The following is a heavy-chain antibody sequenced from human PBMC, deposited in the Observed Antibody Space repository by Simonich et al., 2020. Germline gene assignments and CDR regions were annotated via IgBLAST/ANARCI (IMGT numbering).Heavy chain of an antibody. D-gene: IGHD6-13*01. CDR2: IYHRGRT. V-gene: IGHV4-38-2*01. J-gene: IGHJ6*02. CDR3: ARVGYSNYYYYGMDV. Sequence: QVQLQESGPGLVKPSETLSLTCAVSGYSISSGYYWGWIRPPPGKGLEWIGSIYHRGRTYSTPSHKSRVTISVDTSKNQFSLKLSSVTAADTAVYYCARVGYSNYYYYGMDVWGQGTTVTVSS. CDR1: GYSISSGYY.